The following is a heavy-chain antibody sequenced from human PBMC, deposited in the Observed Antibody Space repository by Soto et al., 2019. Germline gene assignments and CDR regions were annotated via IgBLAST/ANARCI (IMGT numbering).Heavy chain of an antibody. CDR3: ARGGAAGTSPGNWFEP. CDR1: GGTFSSYA. J-gene: IGHJ5*02. CDR2: IIPIFGTA. Sequence: SVKVSCKASGGTFSSYAISWVRQAPGQGLEWMGGIIPIFGTANYAQKFQGRVTITADESTSTAYMELSSLRSEDTAVYYCARGGAAGTSPGNWFEPWGQGTLVTVSS. V-gene: IGHV1-69*13. D-gene: IGHD6-13*01.